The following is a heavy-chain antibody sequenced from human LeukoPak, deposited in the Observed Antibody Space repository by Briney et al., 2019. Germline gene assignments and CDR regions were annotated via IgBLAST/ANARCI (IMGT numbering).Heavy chain of an antibody. CDR3: ARGSSGGWPRGDY. V-gene: IGHV3-21*01. CDR2: ISSSSSYI. D-gene: IGHD6-19*01. Sequence: GESLRLSCASSGFTFSSYSMNWVRGARGKGLEWDSSISSSSSYIYYAVSVQGRFTISRDNAKNSLYLQMNSLRAEDTAVYYCARGSSGGWPRGDYWGQGTLVTLSS. CDR1: GFTFSSYS. J-gene: IGHJ4*02.